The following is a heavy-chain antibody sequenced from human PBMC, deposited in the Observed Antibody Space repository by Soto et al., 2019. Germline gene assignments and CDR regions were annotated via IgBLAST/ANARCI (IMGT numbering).Heavy chain of an antibody. CDR1: GQSFSGHS. J-gene: IGHJ4*02. D-gene: IGHD1-1*01. CDR3: ARGSGIVALPGELEDVKYDY. V-gene: IGHV4-34*01. CDR2: INASGST. Sequence: QVQLQQWGAGLVKPSETLSLSCAVYGQSFSGHSWAWIRQPPGKGLEWIGEINASGSTYYNPSLKSRVTISTDTSKNQFSLKLSSVSAADTAAYFCARGSGIVALPGELEDVKYDYWGQGTLVNVSS.